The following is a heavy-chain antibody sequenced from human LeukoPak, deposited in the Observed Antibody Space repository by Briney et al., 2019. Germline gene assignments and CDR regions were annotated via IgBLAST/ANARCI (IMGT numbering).Heavy chain of an antibody. D-gene: IGHD4-23*01. CDR1: GFTVSSTY. Sequence: GGSLRLSCAASGFTVSSTYMSWVRQAPGKGLEWVSVIYSGGSTYYADSVKGRFTISRDNSKDTLYLQMNSLRVEDTAVYYCARDYGGNIRGYFDYWGQGTLVTVSS. J-gene: IGHJ4*02. V-gene: IGHV3-66*01. CDR2: IYSGGST. CDR3: ARDYGGNIRGYFDY.